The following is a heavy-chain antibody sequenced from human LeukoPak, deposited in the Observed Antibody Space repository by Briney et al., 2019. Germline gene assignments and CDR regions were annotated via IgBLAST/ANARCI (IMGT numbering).Heavy chain of an antibody. CDR1: GGSFSGYY. V-gene: IGHV4-34*01. CDR2: INHSGST. J-gene: IGHJ6*03. D-gene: IGHD3-3*01. Sequence: SETLSLTCAVYGGSFSGYYWSWIRQPPGKGLEWIGEINHSGSTNCNPSLKSRVTISVDTSKNQFSLKLSSVTAADTAVYYCARGCLEWLLSGYYYYYYMDVWGKGTTVTVSS. CDR3: ARGCLEWLLSGYYYYYYMDV.